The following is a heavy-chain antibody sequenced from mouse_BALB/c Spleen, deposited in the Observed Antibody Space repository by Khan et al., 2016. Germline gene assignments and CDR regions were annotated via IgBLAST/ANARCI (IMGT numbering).Heavy chain of an antibody. J-gene: IGHJ4*01. V-gene: IGHV3-8*02. D-gene: IGHD2-1*01. CDR3: ARGNGNYGYYAMDY. Sequence: EVQLQESGPSLVKPSQTLSLTCSVTGDSITSGYWNWIRKFPGNKLEYMGYISYSGSTYYNPSLKSRISITRDTSKNQYYLQLNSVTTADTATYYGARGNGNYGYYAMDYWGQGTSVTVSS. CDR1: GDSITSGY. CDR2: ISYSGST.